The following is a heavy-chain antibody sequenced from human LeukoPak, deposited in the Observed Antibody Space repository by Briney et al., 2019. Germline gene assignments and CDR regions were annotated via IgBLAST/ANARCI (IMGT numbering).Heavy chain of an antibody. CDR2: IRYDGSNK. Sequence: PGGSLRLSCAASGFTFSSYGMHWARQAPGKGLEWVAFIRYDGSNKYYADSVKGRFTISRDNSKNTLYLQMNSLRAEDTAVYYCAKQYDSSGYYYPLDYWGQGTLVTVSS. D-gene: IGHD3-22*01. J-gene: IGHJ4*02. V-gene: IGHV3-30*02. CDR1: GFTFSSYG. CDR3: AKQYDSSGYYYPLDY.